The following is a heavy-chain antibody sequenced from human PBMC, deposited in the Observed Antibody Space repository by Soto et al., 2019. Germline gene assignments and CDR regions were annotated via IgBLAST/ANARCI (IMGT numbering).Heavy chain of an antibody. CDR3: AREQPPALYFGMDV. Sequence: EVQLVESGGGLVQPGGSLRLSCAASGLTVSSNYMSWVRQAPGKGLEWVSVIHSNGNTYYADSVKGRFTISRDNSKNTVYLQMNSLRAEDTAVYYCAREQPPALYFGMDVWGQGTTVTVSS. V-gene: IGHV3-66*01. D-gene: IGHD2-15*01. CDR2: IHSNGNT. CDR1: GLTVSSNY. J-gene: IGHJ6*02.